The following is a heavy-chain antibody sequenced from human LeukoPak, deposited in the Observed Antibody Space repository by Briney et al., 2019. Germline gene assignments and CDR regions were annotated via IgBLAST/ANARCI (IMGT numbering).Heavy chain of an antibody. CDR3: AKDGGSSWYGSYFDY. Sequence: TGGSLRLSCAASGFSFSTYAMSWVRQAPGKGLEWVSGVNGNGGSTSYADSVKGRFTIFRDNSKNTVYLQMNSLRAEDTAVYYCAKDGGSSWYGSYFDYWGQGTLVTVSS. V-gene: IGHV3-23*01. CDR1: GFSFSTYA. J-gene: IGHJ4*02. D-gene: IGHD6-13*01. CDR2: VNGNGGST.